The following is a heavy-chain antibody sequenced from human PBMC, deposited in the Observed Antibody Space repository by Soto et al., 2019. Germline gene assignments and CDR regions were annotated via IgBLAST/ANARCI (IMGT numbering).Heavy chain of an antibody. CDR3: SRGYSAGDGYFFDS. D-gene: IGHD2-21*01. J-gene: IGHJ4*02. Sequence: VQLQESGPGLVEPSQTLSLTCLVSGDSINRGDQYWTWIRQHPGKALEWFGYIHYTGNTFYNPSLQSRVSMSLDTSKNQFSLNVNSVTAADTAVYYCSRGYSAGDGYFFDSWGQGILVTVSS. CDR1: GDSINRGDQY. V-gene: IGHV4-31*02. CDR2: IHYTGNT.